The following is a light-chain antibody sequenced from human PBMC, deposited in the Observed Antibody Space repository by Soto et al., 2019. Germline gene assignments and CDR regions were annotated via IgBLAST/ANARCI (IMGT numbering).Light chain of an antibody. J-gene: IGKJ1*01. Sequence: EIVMTQSPATLSVSPGERATLSCRASQSVSGDLAWYHQKPAQAPRLPIYSASTRATGIPARFSGSGSGTEFTLTINSLQSEDFAVYYCQQYNNWPRTFGQGTKVEIK. CDR3: QQYNNWPRT. CDR1: QSVSGD. V-gene: IGKV3-15*01. CDR2: SAS.